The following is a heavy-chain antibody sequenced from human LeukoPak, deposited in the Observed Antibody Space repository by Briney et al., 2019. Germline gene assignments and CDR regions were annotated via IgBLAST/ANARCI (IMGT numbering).Heavy chain of an antibody. CDR2: INHSGST. CDR1: GGSISSSSYY. Sequence: SETLSLTCTVSGGSISSSSYYWSWIRQPPGKGLEWIGEINHSGSTNYNPSLKSRVTISVDTSKNQFSLKLSSVTAADTAVYYCATGATDLLFDYWGQGTLVTVSS. V-gene: IGHV4-39*07. D-gene: IGHD1-26*01. CDR3: ATGATDLLFDY. J-gene: IGHJ4*02.